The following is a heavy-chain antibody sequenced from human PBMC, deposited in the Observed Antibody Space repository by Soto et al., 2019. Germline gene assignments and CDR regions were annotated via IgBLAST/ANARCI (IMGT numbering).Heavy chain of an antibody. CDR1: GFTFSSYW. V-gene: IGHV3-7*01. J-gene: IGHJ6*03. CDR2: IKQDGSEK. D-gene: IGHD3-10*01. CDR3: ARDSPYYYGSGPAYYYYYYMDV. Sequence: PGGSLRLSCAASGFTFSSYWMSWVRQAPGKGLEWVANIKQDGSEKYYVDSVKGRFTISRDNAKNSLYLQMNSLRAEDTAVYYCARDSPYYYGSGPAYYYYYYMDVWGKGTTVTVSS.